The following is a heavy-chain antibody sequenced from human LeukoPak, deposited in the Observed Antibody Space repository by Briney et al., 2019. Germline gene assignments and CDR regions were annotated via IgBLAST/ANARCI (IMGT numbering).Heavy chain of an antibody. V-gene: IGHV1-8*01. D-gene: IGHD6-13*01. J-gene: IGHJ6*02. CDR2: MSPNSGNT. CDR3: ARVIAAAGRYYYYYGMDV. CDR1: GYTFTSYD. Sequence: ASVKVSCKASGYTFTSYDINWMRQATGQGLEWMGWMSPNSGNTGYAQKFQGRVTMTRDTSTGTAYLELSSLRSEDSAVYYCARVIAAAGRYYYYYGMDVWGQGTTVTVSS.